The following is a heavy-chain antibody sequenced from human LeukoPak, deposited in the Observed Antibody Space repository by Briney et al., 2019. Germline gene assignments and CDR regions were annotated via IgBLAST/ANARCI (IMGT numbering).Heavy chain of an antibody. CDR2: IKRDGSEK. Sequence: GGSLRLSCAASGFTFSSYWMSWVRQAPGKGLEWVANIKRDGSEKYYVDSVKGRFTISRDNAKNSLYLQMNSLRAEDTAVYYCARDVVDTAMAPPYYFDYWGQGTLVTVSS. CDR3: ARDVVDTAMAPPYYFDY. V-gene: IGHV3-7*01. CDR1: GFTFSSYW. J-gene: IGHJ4*02. D-gene: IGHD5-18*01.